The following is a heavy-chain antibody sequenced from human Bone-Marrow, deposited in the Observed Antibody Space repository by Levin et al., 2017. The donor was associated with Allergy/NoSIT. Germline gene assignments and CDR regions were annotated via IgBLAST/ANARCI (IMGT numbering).Heavy chain of an antibody. V-gene: IGHV3-23*01. Sequence: GGSLRLSCAASGFTFSTYAMTWVRQAPGKGLEWVSSITGTGATTYYADSVKGRFAISRDNSNNTLSLQMMSLRADDTAVYYCAKDQVGSYPSVWDSWGQGVLVTVSS. J-gene: IGHJ5*01. CDR3: AKDQVGSYPSVWDS. D-gene: IGHD3-16*02. CDR1: GFTFSTYA. CDR2: ITGTGATT.